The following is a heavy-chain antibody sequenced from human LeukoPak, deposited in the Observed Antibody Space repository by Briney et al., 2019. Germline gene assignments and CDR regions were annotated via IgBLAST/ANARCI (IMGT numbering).Heavy chain of an antibody. Sequence: SVKVSCKASGYTFTSYAISWVRQAPGQGLEWMGMIIPILGIANYAQKFQGRVTITADKSTSTAYMELSSLRSEDTAVYYCARLRYYDILTAYYPSIWGQGTLVTVS. CDR2: IIPILGIA. CDR1: GYTFTSYA. CDR3: ARLRYYDILTAYYPSI. J-gene: IGHJ4*02. D-gene: IGHD3-9*01. V-gene: IGHV1-69*04.